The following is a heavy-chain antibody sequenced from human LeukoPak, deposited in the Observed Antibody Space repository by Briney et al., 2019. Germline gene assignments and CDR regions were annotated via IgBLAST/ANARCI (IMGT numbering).Heavy chain of an antibody. V-gene: IGHV4-39*07. CDR3: ASVGYGDYV. CDR2: VYYSGST. CDR1: GGSISSNNYF. D-gene: IGHD4-17*01. J-gene: IGHJ4*02. Sequence: SETLSLTCSVSGGSISSNNYFWGWIRQPQGKGLEWIGTVYYSGSTNYNPSLKSRVTISVETSKNQFSLKLSSVTAADTAVYYCASVGYGDYVWGQGTLVTVSS.